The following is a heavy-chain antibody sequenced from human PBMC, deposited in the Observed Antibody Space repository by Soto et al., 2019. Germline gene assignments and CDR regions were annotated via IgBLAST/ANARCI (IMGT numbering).Heavy chain of an antibody. D-gene: IGHD3-10*01. V-gene: IGHV4-39*01. CDR2: IYYSGST. J-gene: IGHJ4*02. Sequence: QLQLQESGPGLVKPSETLSLTCTVSGGSISSSSYYWGWIRQPPGKGLEWIGSIYYSGSTYYNPSLQSRVTISVNPSKNQFSLKLSSVTAADTAVYYCARGPHYYGSGSYYPGLFDYWGQGTLVTVSS. CDR3: ARGPHYYGSGSYYPGLFDY. CDR1: GGSISSSSYY.